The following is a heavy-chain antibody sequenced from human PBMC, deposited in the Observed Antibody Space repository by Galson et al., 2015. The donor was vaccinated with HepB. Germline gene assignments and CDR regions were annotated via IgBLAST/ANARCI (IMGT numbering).Heavy chain of an antibody. Sequence: SLRLSCAASGFTFSDAVMSWVRQAPGKGLEWVGHIKSKSDGGTTDYGAPVKGRFTISRDNSKNTLYLQMNSLKTEDTAVYFCTTQKGRKLGPATPSGYWGQGTLVTVSS. CDR1: GFTFSDAV. CDR3: TTQKGRKLGPATPSGY. D-gene: IGHD7-27*01. J-gene: IGHJ4*02. CDR2: IKSKSDGGTT. V-gene: IGHV3-15*01.